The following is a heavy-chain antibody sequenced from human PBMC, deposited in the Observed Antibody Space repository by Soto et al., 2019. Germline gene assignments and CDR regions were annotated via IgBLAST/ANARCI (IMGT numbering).Heavy chain of an antibody. CDR1: GXTFTRYT. Sequence: GSLELSCAASGXTFTRYTLNWVRQAPGQGLEWVSSISSTTNYIYYGDSMKGRFTSSRDNGKNSLYLEIPRLRAEDTAVYYCARESEDLTSNFAYWGQGTLVTVSS. V-gene: IGHV3-21*06. CDR2: ISSTTNYI. CDR3: ARESEDLTSNFAY. J-gene: IGHJ4*02.